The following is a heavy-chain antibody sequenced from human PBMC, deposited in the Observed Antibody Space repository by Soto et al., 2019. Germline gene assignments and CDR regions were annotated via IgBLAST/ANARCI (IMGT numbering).Heavy chain of an antibody. Sequence: QVQLVESGGGVVQPGRSLRLSCAASGFTFSSYGMHWVRQAPGKGLEWVAVISYDESNKYYADSVKGRFTISRDNSKNTLYLQMNSLRAGDTAVYYCTKGVVVITSYFQHWGQGTLVTVSS. J-gene: IGHJ1*01. CDR2: ISYDESNK. CDR1: GFTFSSYG. V-gene: IGHV3-30*18. CDR3: TKGVVVITSYFQH. D-gene: IGHD3-22*01.